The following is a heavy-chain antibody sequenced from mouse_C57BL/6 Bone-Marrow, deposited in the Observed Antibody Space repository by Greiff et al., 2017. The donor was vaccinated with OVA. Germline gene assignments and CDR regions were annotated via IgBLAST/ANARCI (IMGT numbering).Heavy chain of an antibody. J-gene: IGHJ2*01. CDR1: GYTFTSYW. Sequence: QVQLQQPGAELVMPGASVKLSCKASGYTFTSYWMHWVKQRPGQGLEWIGEIDPSDSYPNYNQKFKGKSTLTVDKSSSTAYMQLSSLTSEDAAVYYCARQGTASLFDYWGQGTTLTVSS. CDR3: ARQGTASLFDY. V-gene: IGHV1-69*01. D-gene: IGHD3-3*01. CDR2: IDPSDSYP.